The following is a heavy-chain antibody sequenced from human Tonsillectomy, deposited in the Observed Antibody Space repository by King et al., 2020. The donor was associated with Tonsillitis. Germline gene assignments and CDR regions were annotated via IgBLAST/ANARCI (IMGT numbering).Heavy chain of an antibody. Sequence: VQLQESGPGLVKPSETLSLTCTVSSDSISNYYWHWIRQPPGKGLEWIAFIYHTGSTSYNPSLKSRVTISIDTSKNQFSLILNSVPSADTAVYYCAREYSSFDYWGRGHLVTVSS. D-gene: IGHD6-13*01. CDR1: SDSISNYY. J-gene: IGHJ4*02. CDR3: AREYSSFDY. V-gene: IGHV4-59*01. CDR2: IYHTGST.